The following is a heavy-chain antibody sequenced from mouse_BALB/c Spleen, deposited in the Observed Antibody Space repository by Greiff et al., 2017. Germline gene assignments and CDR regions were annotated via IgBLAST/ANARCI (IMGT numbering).Heavy chain of an antibody. Sequence: EVHLVESGGGLVKPGGSLKLSCAASGFTFSSFGMHWVRQAPEKGLEWVAYISSGSSTIYYADTVKGRFTISRDNPKNTLFLQMTSLRSEDTAMYYCARDDYDGYYYAMDYWGQGTSVTVSS. CDR3: ARDDYDGYYYAMDY. D-gene: IGHD2-4*01. V-gene: IGHV5-17*02. CDR1: GFTFSSFG. J-gene: IGHJ4*01. CDR2: ISSGSSTI.